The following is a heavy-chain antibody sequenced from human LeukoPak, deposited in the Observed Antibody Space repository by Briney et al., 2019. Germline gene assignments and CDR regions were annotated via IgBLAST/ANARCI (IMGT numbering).Heavy chain of an antibody. CDR2: ISYDGSNK. D-gene: IGHD4-17*01. Sequence: PGGSLRLSCAASGFTFSSYAMHWVRQAPGKGLEWVAVISYDGSNKYYADSVKGRFTISRDNSKNTLYLQMNSLRAEDTAVYYCARDLGYGDPTTPAPDYWGQGTLVTVSS. J-gene: IGHJ4*02. CDR3: ARDLGYGDPTTPAPDY. CDR1: GFTFSSYA. V-gene: IGHV3-30-3*01.